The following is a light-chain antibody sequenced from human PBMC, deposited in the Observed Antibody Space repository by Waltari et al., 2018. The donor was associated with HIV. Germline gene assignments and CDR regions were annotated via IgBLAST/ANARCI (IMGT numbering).Light chain of an antibody. CDR3: STWDNRLGTYI. Sequence: QSVLTQPPSASATPGHRVVISCSGTWQDIGSSFVYWYQLLPGTTPKLLISRNDRRPSGVPDRFSGSKSDSSASLAVTDLRSEDEGDYYCSTWDNRLGTYIFGGGTKLTVL. V-gene: IGLV1-47*01. J-gene: IGLJ2*01. CDR2: RND. CDR1: WQDIGSSF.